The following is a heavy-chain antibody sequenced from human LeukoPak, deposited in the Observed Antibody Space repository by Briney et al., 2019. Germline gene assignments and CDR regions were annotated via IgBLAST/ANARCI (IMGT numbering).Heavy chain of an antibody. CDR1: GFTFTSSA. D-gene: IGHD6-13*01. CDR3: AADSIAAANFDY. V-gene: IGHV1-58*01. J-gene: IGHJ4*02. CDR2: IVVGSGNT. Sequence: SVKVSCKASGFTFTSSAVQWVRQARGHRLEWIGWIVVGSGNTNYAQKFQERVTITRDMSTSTAYMELSSLRSEDTAVYYCAADSIAAANFDYWGQGTLVTVSS.